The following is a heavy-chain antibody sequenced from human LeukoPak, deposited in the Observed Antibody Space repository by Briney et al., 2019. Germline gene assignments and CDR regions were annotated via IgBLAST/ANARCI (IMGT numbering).Heavy chain of an antibody. D-gene: IGHD1-26*01. Sequence: ASVKVSCKASGYTFTSYGISWVRQPPGQGLEWMGWINPNSGGTNYAQKFQGRVTMTRDTSISTAYMELSRLRSDDTAVYYCARGSGSQDYYYYYYMDVWGKGTTVTVSS. CDR3: ARGSGSQDYYYYYYMDV. V-gene: IGHV1-2*02. CDR1: GYTFTSYG. CDR2: INPNSGGT. J-gene: IGHJ6*03.